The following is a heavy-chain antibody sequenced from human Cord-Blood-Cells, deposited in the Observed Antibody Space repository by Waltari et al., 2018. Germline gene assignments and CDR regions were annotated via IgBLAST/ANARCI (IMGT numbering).Heavy chain of an antibody. Sequence: QVQLVESGGGVVQPGRSLRLSCAASGFTFSSYAMHWVRQAPGKGLEWVAVISYDGSNKYYADSVKDRFTISRDNSKNTLYLQMNSLRAEDTAVYYCARAAGGSYFDYWGQGTLVTVSS. CDR1: GFTFSSYA. D-gene: IGHD1-26*01. V-gene: IGHV3-30*04. CDR2: ISYDGSNK. J-gene: IGHJ4*02. CDR3: ARAAGGSYFDY.